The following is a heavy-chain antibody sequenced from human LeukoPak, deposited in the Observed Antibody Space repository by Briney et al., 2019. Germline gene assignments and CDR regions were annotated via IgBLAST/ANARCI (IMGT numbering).Heavy chain of an antibody. J-gene: IGHJ6*03. Sequence: SETLSLTCTVSGGSISSSSYYWGWIRQPPGKGLEWIGSIYYSGSTYYNPSLKSRVTISVDTSKNQSSLKLSSVTAADTAVYYCARAAYYYYYMDVWGKGTTVTVSS. V-gene: IGHV4-39*07. CDR3: ARAAYYYYYMDV. CDR1: GGSISSSSYY. CDR2: IYYSGST.